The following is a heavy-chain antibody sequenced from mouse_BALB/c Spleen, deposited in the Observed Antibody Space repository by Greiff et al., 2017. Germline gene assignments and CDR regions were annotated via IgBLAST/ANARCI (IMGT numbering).Heavy chain of an antibody. CDR3: KSGGCDYNGAGFAY. CDR1: GFSFKDYY. D-gene: IGHD1-2*01. CDR2: IDPVNGAT. Sequence: EVQLQQSGAELVRSGASVKLSCTASGFSFKDYYMHWVKQRPEQGQEWIGWIDPVNGATEYDQKFKGKATLTADTSSNTAYLQLSSLTSEDTAVYYCKSGGCDYNGAGFAYWGQGTLVTGSA. J-gene: IGHJ3*01. V-gene: IGHV14-4*02.